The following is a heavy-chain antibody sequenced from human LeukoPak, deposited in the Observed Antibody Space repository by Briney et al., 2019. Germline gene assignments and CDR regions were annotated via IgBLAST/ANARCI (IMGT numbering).Heavy chain of an antibody. V-gene: IGHV4-34*01. CDR2: VNYRGSP. CDR3: SRSGLTGMREYERADYYYYGMDL. CDR1: GGSYSGYL. J-gene: IGHJ6*02. Sequence: SETLSLTCDVPGGSYSGYLWSWIRQSPGKGLEWIGEVNYRGSPNYNPSLESRVTISVDTSKNQLSLKLTSVTAADTALYYCSRSGLTGMREYERADYYYYGMDLWGQGTTVTVFS. D-gene: IGHD2/OR15-2a*01.